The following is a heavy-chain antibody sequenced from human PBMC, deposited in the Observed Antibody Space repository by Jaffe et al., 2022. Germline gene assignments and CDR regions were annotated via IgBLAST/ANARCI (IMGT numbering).Heavy chain of an antibody. CDR2: IYYSGST. CDR3: ARQVILKYYYDSGSYYRKSHFDY. D-gene: IGHD3-10*01. V-gene: IGHV4-39*01. J-gene: IGHJ4*02. CDR1: GGSITSSSYY. Sequence: QLQLQESGPGLVKPSETLSLTCTVSGGSITSSSYYWGWIRQPPGKGLEWIGSIYYSGSTYYNPSLKSRVTISVDTSKNQFSLKLNSVTAADTAVYYCARQVILKYYYDSGSYYRKSHFDYWGQGTLVTVSS.